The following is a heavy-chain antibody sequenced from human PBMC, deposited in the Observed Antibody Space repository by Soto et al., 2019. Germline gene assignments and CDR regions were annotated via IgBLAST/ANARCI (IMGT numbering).Heavy chain of an antibody. CDR2: IYFSGGT. V-gene: IGHV4-59*12. D-gene: IGHD6-13*01. CDR3: ARESRSWYGSIWDY. CDR1: GGSISSYY. Sequence: SETLSLTWTVSGGSISSYYWSWIRQPPGKGLEWIGYIYFSGGTNYNPSLKSRVTISVDTSKNQFSLKLSSVTAADTAVYYCARESRSWYGSIWDYWGQGTLVTVSS. J-gene: IGHJ4*02.